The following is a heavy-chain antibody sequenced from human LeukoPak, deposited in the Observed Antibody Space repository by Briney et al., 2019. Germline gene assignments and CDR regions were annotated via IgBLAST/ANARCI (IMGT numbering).Heavy chain of an antibody. V-gene: IGHV4-59*08. J-gene: IGHJ4*02. Sequence: PSETLSLTCTVSGGSISSYDWSWIRHPPGKGLEWIGYIYYSGSTNYNPSLKSRVTISVDTSKNQFSLKLSSVTAADTAVYYCACTYCGADCSEVERFFDYWGQGTLVTVSS. CDR2: IYYSGST. CDR1: GGSISSYD. CDR3: ACTYCGADCSEVERFFDY. D-gene: IGHD2-21*02.